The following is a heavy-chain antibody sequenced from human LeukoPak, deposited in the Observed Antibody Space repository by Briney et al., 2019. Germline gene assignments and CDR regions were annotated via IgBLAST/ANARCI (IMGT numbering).Heavy chain of an antibody. CDR1: GGTFSSYA. V-gene: IGHV1-69*05. CDR3: ARAVTLSYYYYYMDV. J-gene: IGHJ6*03. Sequence: ASVTVSFKASGGTFSSYAISWVRQAPGQGLEWMGVVIAIFGTANYAQKFQGRVSITTDESTSTAYMELSSLRSEDTAVYYCARAVTLSYYYYYMDVWGKGTTVTVSS. D-gene: IGHD4-17*01. CDR2: VIAIFGTA.